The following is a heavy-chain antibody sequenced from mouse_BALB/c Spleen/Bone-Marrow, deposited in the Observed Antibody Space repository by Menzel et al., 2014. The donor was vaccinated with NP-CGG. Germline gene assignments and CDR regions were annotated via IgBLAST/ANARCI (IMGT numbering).Heavy chain of an antibody. Sequence: EVMLVESGPGLVKPSQSLSLTCTVTGYSIXSDYAWHWIRQFPGNKLEWMGYISYSGSTSYYPYLKSRISITRDTSKNQFFLRLNSVTNEDTATYYCARSADWYFGVWGAGTTVTVSS. J-gene: IGHJ1*01. CDR3: ARSADWYFGV. V-gene: IGHV3-2*02. CDR1: GYSIXSDYA. CDR2: ISYSGST.